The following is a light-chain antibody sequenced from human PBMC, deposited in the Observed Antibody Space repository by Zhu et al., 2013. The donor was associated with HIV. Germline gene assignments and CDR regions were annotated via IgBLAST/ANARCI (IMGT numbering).Light chain of an antibody. Sequence: EIVLTQSPGTLSLSPGERATLSCRASQSVSSGNLAWYQQKPGQAPRLLIYGASGRATGVPDRFSGSGSGTDLTLTISGLEPEDSAVYFXQQFGNLPLTFGGGTKGGD. CDR3: QQFGNLPLT. V-gene: IGKV3-20*01. CDR2: GAS. CDR1: QSVSSGN. J-gene: IGKJ4*01.